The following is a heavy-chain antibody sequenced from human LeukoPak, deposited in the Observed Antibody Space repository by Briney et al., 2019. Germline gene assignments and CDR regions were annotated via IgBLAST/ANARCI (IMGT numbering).Heavy chain of an antibody. CDR3: ARERGGSGYDSGLDYDF. V-gene: IGHV5-51*01. CDR1: GYRFTDYW. CDR2: IYPGDSDS. Sequence: PGESLKISCKGSGYRFTDYWIAWVRQMPGKGLEWMGIIYPGDSDSRYSPSFQGQVTFSADKSISAAYLQWSSLKASDTAVYYCARERGGSGYDSGLDYDFWGQGTLVTVSS. D-gene: IGHD5-12*01. J-gene: IGHJ4*02.